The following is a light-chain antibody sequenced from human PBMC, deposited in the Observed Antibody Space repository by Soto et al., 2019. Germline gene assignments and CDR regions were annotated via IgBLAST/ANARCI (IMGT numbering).Light chain of an antibody. CDR3: QQYNSWPPT. J-gene: IGKJ5*01. CDR2: GVS. Sequence: IVLTQSPGTLSFSPGERATLSCRASQTGSNSYLAWYQQKSGQAPRLLIYGVSTRATGIPARFSGSGSGTEFTLTISSLQSEDFAVYYCQQYNSWPPTFGQGTRLEIK. V-gene: IGKV3-15*01. CDR1: QTGSNSY.